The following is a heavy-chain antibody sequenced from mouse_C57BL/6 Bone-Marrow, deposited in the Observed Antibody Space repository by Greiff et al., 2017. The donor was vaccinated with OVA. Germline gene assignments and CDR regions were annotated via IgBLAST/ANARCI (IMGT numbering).Heavy chain of an antibody. D-gene: IGHD4-1*01. CDR1: GFTFSSYG. J-gene: IGHJ4*01. Sequence: EVQLQQSGGDLVKPGGSLKLSCAASGFTFSSYGMSWVRQTPDKRLEWVATISSGGSYTYYPDSVKGRFTISRDNAKNTLYLQMSSLKSEDTAMYYCASRTGTGAMDYWGQGTSVTVSS. V-gene: IGHV5-6*01. CDR3: ASRTGTGAMDY. CDR2: ISSGGSYT.